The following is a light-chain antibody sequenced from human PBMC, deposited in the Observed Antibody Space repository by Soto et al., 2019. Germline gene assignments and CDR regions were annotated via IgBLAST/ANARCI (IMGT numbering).Light chain of an antibody. CDR3: QQYDTSPYT. Sequence: EIVLTQSPVTLSLSPGERATLSCRAGQSVCSSHLAWYQQKPGLAPRLLIYGASNRAIGIPDRFSGSGSGTDFTLTIIRLEPEDSAVYYCQQYDTSPYTFSQGTKLEIK. J-gene: IGKJ2*01. CDR1: QSVCSSH. CDR2: GAS. V-gene: IGKV3-20*01.